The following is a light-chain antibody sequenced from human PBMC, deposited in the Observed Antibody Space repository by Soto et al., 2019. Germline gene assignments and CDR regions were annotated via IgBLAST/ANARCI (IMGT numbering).Light chain of an antibody. CDR1: QSVSNNS. CDR2: GAS. Sequence: ELGLTQSPGTLSLSPGERATLSCRASQSVSNNSLSWYQQKPGQAPRLLIYGASNRATGIPDRFSGSGSGTDVTLTICRMEPEDFPVYYCQPYGSSGTFGQGTKVDIK. V-gene: IGKV3-20*01. CDR3: QPYGSSGT. J-gene: IGKJ1*01.